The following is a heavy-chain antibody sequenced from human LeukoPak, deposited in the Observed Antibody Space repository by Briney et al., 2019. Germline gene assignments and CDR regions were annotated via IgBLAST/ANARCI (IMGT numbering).Heavy chain of an antibody. D-gene: IGHD1-26*01. CDR3: ARVSAAATYFRAFDI. CDR1: GYTFTSYY. V-gene: IGHV1-46*01. CDR2: INPSGGSP. J-gene: IGHJ3*02. Sequence: ASVKVSCKAAGYTFTSYYMHWLRQAPGQGLEWMGIINPSGGSPTYAQNFQGRVTMTRDTSTSTVYMDLRSLRSEDTAVYYCARVSAAATYFRAFDIWGQGTLVTVSS.